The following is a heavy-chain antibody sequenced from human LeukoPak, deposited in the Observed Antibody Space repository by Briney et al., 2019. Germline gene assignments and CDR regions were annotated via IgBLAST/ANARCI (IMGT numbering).Heavy chain of an antibody. CDR3: ASWELGLFGSWRYYGMDV. J-gene: IGHJ6*02. V-gene: IGHV4-30-4*01. D-gene: IGHD1-26*01. CDR2: IDFSGST. Sequence: SATLSLTWTVAGGSISSGDYYWSWIRQPPGKGLEWIGYIDFSGSTCYNSSLKSRVTISVATSKTQCSLKLSSVTAADTAVYSCASWELGLFGSWRYYGMDVWGQGTTVTVSS. CDR1: GGSISSGDYY.